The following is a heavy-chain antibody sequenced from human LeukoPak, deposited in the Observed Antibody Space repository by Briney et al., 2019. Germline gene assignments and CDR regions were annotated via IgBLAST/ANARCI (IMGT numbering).Heavy chain of an antibody. Sequence: SETLSLTCTVSGGSVSTNDYYWGWIRQSPGKGREWIGDVCYTRKTNHNPSLRVTATISIYTTKNQFSLKLTYVTAGDSAVYYCARVFDSWGPGTLVT. CDR3: ARVFDS. V-gene: IGHV4-39*07. J-gene: IGHJ4*02. CDR1: GGSVSTNDYY. CDR2: VCYTRKT.